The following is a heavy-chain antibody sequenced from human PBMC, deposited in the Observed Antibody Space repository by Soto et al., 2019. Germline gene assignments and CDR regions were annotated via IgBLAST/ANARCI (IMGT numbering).Heavy chain of an antibody. CDR3: ARDLFDY. J-gene: IGHJ4*02. CDR1: GFTFSNYW. Sequence: EVQLVESGGGLVQPGGSLRLSCAASGFTFSNYWMNWVRQAPGKGLEWVANINEDGSEKYYVDSAKGRFTISRDNAKNSLYLQTSSLRAEDTALYYCARDLFDYWGQGTLVTVSS. V-gene: IGHV3-7*01. CDR2: INEDGSEK.